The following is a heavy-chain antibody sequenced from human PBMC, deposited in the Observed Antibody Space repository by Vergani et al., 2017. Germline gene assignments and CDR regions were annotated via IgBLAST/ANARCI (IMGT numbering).Heavy chain of an antibody. CDR2: ISAYNGNT. D-gene: IGHD5-24*01. CDR3: ARAPRDGYTWYYFDY. CDR1: GYTFSTYG. J-gene: IGHJ4*02. V-gene: IGHV1-18*01. Sequence: QVQLVQSGAEVKKPGASVKVSCKASGYTFSTYGISWVRQAPGQGLEWMGWISAYNGNTNYPEKFQGRLTMTTDTSTRTAYMELRSLRSEDTAVYYCARAPRDGYTWYYFDYWGQGTLVTVSS.